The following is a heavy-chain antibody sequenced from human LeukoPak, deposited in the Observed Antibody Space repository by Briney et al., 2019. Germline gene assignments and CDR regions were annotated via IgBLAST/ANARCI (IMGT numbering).Heavy chain of an antibody. D-gene: IGHD2-2*01. V-gene: IGHV1-69*05. J-gene: IGHJ3*02. CDR1: GGTFSSYA. Sequence: SVKVSCKASGGTFSSYAISWVRQAPGQGLEWMGGIIPIFGTANYSQKFQGRVTITTDESTSTAYMGLSSLRSEDTAVYYCARSLVVPAADAFDIWGQGTMVTVSS. CDR2: IIPIFGTA. CDR3: ARSLVVPAADAFDI.